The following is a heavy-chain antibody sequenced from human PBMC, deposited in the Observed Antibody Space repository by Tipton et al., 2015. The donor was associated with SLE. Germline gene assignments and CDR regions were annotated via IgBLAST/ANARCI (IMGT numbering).Heavy chain of an antibody. D-gene: IGHD1-26*01. CDR1: GFTFSSYA. J-gene: IGHJ6*03. V-gene: IGHV3-30*04. CDR2: LSYYGSNK. CDR3: ARDNLLGSYYYMDV. Sequence: SLRLSCAASGFTFSSYAMHWVRQAPGKGLEWVAVLSYYGSNKYYADSVKGRFTISRDNSKNTLYLQMNSLRAEDTAVYYCARDNLLGSYYYMDVWGKGTTVTVSS.